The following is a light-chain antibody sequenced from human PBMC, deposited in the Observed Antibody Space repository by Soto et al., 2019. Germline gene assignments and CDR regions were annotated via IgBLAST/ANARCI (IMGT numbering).Light chain of an antibody. CDR3: CSYAGGSTLV. Sequence: HSVLTQPASVSGSPGQSITISCTGTSSDIGTYNLVSWYQHHPGNAPKLMIYEATKRPSGVSSRFSGSKSGNTASLTISGLQTEYEADHYCCSYAGGSTLVFGGGTKLTVL. V-gene: IGLV2-23*01. CDR1: SSDIGTYNL. J-gene: IGLJ3*02. CDR2: EAT.